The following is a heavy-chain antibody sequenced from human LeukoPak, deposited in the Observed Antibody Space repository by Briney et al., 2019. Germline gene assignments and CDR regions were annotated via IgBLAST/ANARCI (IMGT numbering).Heavy chain of an antibody. D-gene: IGHD6-19*01. CDR3: AKGGVAGTGYFDY. CDR1: GFTFSSSA. V-gene: IGHV3-23*01. J-gene: IGHJ4*02. CDR2: ISNNGGYT. Sequence: GGSLRLSCAASGFTFSSSAMSWVRQAPGKGLEWVSAISNNGGYTYYADSVQGRFTISRDNSKNTLYLQMNSLRAEDTPVYYCAKGGVAGTGYFDYWGQGTLVTVSS.